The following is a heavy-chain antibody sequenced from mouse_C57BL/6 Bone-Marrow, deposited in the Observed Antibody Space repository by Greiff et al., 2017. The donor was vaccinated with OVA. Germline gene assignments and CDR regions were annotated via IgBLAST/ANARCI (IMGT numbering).Heavy chain of an antibody. Sequence: EVQLQQSGAELVRPGASVKLSCTASGFNIKDDYMHWVKQRPEKGLEWIGWIEPENGDTEYASKFQGKATITADTSSNTAYLQLSSLTSEDTAVYYCTLTGTDAMDYWGQGTSVTVSS. V-gene: IGHV14-4*01. J-gene: IGHJ4*01. D-gene: IGHD4-1*01. CDR3: TLTGTDAMDY. CDR2: IEPENGDT. CDR1: GFNIKDDY.